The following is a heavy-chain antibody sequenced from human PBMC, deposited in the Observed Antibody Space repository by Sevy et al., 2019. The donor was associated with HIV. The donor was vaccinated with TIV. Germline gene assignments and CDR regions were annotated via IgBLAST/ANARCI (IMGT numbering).Heavy chain of an antibody. CDR3: AKEDREGCSGGSCYSGILSDYYYYGMDV. V-gene: IGHV3-30*18. Sequence: GGSLRLSCAASGFTFSSYGMHWVRQAPGKGLEWVAVISYDGSNKYYADSVKGRFTISRDSSKNTRYLQMNSLRAEDTAVYYCAKEDREGCSGGSCYSGILSDYYYYGMDVWGQGTTVTVSS. CDR2: ISYDGSNK. CDR1: GFTFSSYG. D-gene: IGHD2-15*01. J-gene: IGHJ6*02.